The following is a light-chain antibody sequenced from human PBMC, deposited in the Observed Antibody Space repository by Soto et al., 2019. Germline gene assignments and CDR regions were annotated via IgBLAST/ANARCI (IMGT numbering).Light chain of an antibody. CDR2: GAS. J-gene: IGKJ5*01. Sequence: EIVLTQSPGTLSLSPGERATLSCRASQSVSSSYAAWYQPKPGQALRRLIDGASSRAAGIPDRFSGSGSGTDFTLTSRRLEPEDFAVYYCQQISTSPVTFGQGTRLEIK. CDR3: QQISTSPVT. CDR1: QSVSSSY. V-gene: IGKV3-20*01.